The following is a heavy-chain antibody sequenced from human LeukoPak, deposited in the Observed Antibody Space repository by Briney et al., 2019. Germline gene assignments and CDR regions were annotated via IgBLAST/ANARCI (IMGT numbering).Heavy chain of an antibody. CDR3: ARASIPTRRNYYGSGSYFEY. Sequence: SETLSLTCTVSGDSISNYYWSWIRQPAGKGLEWIGRIYTSGSTDSNPSLKSRVTMSVDTSKNQFSLKLTSVTAADTAVYYCARASIPTRRNYYGSGSYFEYWGQGTLVTVSS. D-gene: IGHD3-10*01. CDR1: GDSISNYY. V-gene: IGHV4-4*07. J-gene: IGHJ4*02. CDR2: IYTSGST.